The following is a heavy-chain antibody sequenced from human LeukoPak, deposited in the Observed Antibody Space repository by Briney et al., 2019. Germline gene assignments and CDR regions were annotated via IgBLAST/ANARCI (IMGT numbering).Heavy chain of an antibody. Sequence: SETLSLTCAVYGGSFSVYYWGWIRQAPGKGLEWIGEINHSGGTNYNPPLESRVIISVDTSRKQFNLRLNSVTAADTAVYYCLQWFPESAMDAWGQGATVTVSS. CDR1: GGSFSVYY. CDR3: LQWFPESAMDA. D-gene: IGHD3-10*01. J-gene: IGHJ6*02. V-gene: IGHV4-34*01. CDR2: INHSGGT.